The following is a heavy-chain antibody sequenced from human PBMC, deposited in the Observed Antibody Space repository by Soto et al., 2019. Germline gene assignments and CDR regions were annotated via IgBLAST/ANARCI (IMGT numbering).Heavy chain of an antibody. CDR1: GFYFVSYT. Sequence: EVQLVESGGGPVKSGGSLRLSCAASGFYFVSYTMNWVRKAPGKGLEWVSSISGDRSYIYYADSVKGRFTISRDNAKNSLFLQMNSLRVEDTAVYYCVRDLSAYNWFDLWGPGTLVTVSS. J-gene: IGHJ5*01. CDR3: VRDLSAYNWFDL. CDR2: ISGDRSYI. V-gene: IGHV3-21*01.